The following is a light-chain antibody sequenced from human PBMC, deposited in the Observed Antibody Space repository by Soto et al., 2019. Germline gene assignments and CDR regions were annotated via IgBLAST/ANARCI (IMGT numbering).Light chain of an antibody. J-gene: IGKJ1*01. Sequence: AIQMTQSPSSLSASVGDRVTMTCRASQGLNNELAWYQQKPGKAPKLLIYAASNLHSGVPSRFSGSGSGTDFALTTSSLQPEDFATYFCLHDSNYPRTFGQGTKVE. CDR3: LHDSNYPRT. CDR2: AAS. CDR1: QGLNNE. V-gene: IGKV1-6*01.